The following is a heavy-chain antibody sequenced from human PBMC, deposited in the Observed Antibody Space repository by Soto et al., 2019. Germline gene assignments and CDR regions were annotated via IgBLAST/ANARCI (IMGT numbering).Heavy chain of an antibody. D-gene: IGHD2-8*01. CDR3: AGDRTNFLDY. Sequence: QVQLVQSGSEVEKTGASVKLSCKASGYTFTDHSLSWVRLAPGQGLEWMGWISTSSGNTNYAQKFQRRLTLTTDTSSTTADMELKSRLSDDTAVYYCAGDRTNFLDYWGQGTLVTVSS. CDR1: GYTFTDHS. V-gene: IGHV1-18*01. J-gene: IGHJ4*02. CDR2: ISTSSGNT.